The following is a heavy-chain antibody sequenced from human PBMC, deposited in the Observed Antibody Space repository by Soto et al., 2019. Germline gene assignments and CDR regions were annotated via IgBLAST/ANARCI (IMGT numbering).Heavy chain of an antibody. V-gene: IGHV3-23*01. J-gene: IGHJ4*02. Sequence: EVQVLESGGGLVQPGGSLRLSCAASGFTFSSYAMDWVRQAPGKGLEYVSGISPSDGRTYYADSVKGRFTISRDNSKNRLYLQMNSLRAEDTAVYYCATARHSVLGTTASGFDYWGQGTLVTVSS. CDR3: ATARHSVLGTTASGFDY. CDR2: ISPSDGRT. CDR1: GFTFSSYA. D-gene: IGHD1-1*01.